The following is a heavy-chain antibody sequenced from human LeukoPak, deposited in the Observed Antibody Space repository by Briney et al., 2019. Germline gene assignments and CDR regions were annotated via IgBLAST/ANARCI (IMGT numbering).Heavy chain of an antibody. J-gene: IGHJ6*03. CDR2: INPNGGDT. D-gene: IGHD2-2*01. Sequence: ASVKVSCKASGYTFTCYYMHWARQAPGQGLEWMGWINPNGGDTNFAQKFQGRVTMTRDTSISTAYMELSGLRYDDTAVYYCARLGYCSTISCRLFYMDVWGKGTTVTVS. CDR3: ARLGYCSTISCRLFYMDV. V-gene: IGHV1-2*02. CDR1: GYTFTCYY.